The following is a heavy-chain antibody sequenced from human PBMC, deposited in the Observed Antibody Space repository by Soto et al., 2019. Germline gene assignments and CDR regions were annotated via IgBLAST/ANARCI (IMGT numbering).Heavy chain of an antibody. CDR2: IKQDGSEK. CDR3: VAAAGNFYYYYGMGV. V-gene: IGHV3-7*03. J-gene: IGHJ6*02. CDR1: GFTFSSYW. D-gene: IGHD6-13*01. Sequence: PGGSLRLSCAASGFTFSSYWMSWVRQAPGKGLEWVANIKQDGSEKYYVDSVKGRFTISRDNAKNSLYLQMNSLRAEDTAVYYCVAAAGNFYYYYGMGVWGQGTTVTVSS.